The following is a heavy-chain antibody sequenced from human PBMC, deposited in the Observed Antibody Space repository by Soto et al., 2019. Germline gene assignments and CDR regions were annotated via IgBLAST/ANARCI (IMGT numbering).Heavy chain of an antibody. V-gene: IGHV1-24*01. D-gene: IGHD4-17*01. CDR1: GYTLTELS. J-gene: IGHJ6*02. CDR2: FDPEDGET. Sequence: ASVKVSCKVSGYTLTELSMHWVRQAPGKGLEWMGGFDPEDGETIYAQKFQGRVTMTEDTSTDTAYMELSSLRSEDTAVYYCATGARDTVTINGSFSYYYYYYGMDVWGQGTTVTVSS. CDR3: ATGARDTVTINGSFSYYYYYYGMDV.